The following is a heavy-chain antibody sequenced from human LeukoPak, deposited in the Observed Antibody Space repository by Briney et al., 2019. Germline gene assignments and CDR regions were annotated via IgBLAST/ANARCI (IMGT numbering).Heavy chain of an antibody. Sequence: SVKVSCKASGGTFSSYAISWVRQAPGQGLEWMGGIIPIFGTANYARKFQGRVTITADESTSTAYMELSSLRSEDTAVYYCARKVAATGYFDYWGQGTLVTVSS. J-gene: IGHJ4*02. CDR2: IIPIFGTA. CDR3: ARKVAATGYFDY. CDR1: GGTFSSYA. D-gene: IGHD2-15*01. V-gene: IGHV1-69*13.